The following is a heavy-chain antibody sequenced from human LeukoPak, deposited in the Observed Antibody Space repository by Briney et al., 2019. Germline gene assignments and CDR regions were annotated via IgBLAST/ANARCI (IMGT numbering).Heavy chain of an antibody. CDR1: GYTFTSYY. CDR3: ARGPSWYQLLYFPERAFDI. V-gene: IGHV1-46*01. D-gene: IGHD2-2*02. CDR2: ISPSGGNT. J-gene: IGHJ3*02. Sequence: ASVKVSCKASGYTFTSYYMHWVRQAPGQGLEWMGIISPSGGNTNYAQKFQGRVTMTRNTSISTAYMELSSLRSEDTAVYYCARGPSWYQLLYFPERAFDIWGQGTMVTVSS.